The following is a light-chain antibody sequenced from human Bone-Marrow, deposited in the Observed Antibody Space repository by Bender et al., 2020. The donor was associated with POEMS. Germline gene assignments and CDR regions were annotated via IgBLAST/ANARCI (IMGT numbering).Light chain of an antibody. Sequence: QSVLTQPPSVSGAPGQSVIISCSGTDSNFGGNNVNWYQHLPGTAPRLVVYSNYQRPSGVPDRFSASKSGTSASLAISGLQSEDEADYYCASWDASLNGLVVFGGGTKLTVL. CDR1: DSNFGGNN. CDR3: ASWDASLNGLVV. CDR2: SNY. V-gene: IGLV1-44*01. J-gene: IGLJ2*01.